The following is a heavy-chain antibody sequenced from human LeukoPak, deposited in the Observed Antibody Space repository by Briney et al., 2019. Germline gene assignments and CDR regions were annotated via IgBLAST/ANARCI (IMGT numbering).Heavy chain of an antibody. CDR3: AKISLDGDYV. CDR2: ISGSGGST. D-gene: IGHD4-17*01. V-gene: IGHV3-23*01. Sequence: GGSLRHSCAASGFTFSSYAMSWVRQAPGKGLEWVSAISGSGGSTYYADSVKGRFTISRDNSKNMLYLQMDSLRAEDTAVYYCAKISLDGDYVWGQGTLVTVSS. J-gene: IGHJ4*02. CDR1: GFTFSSYA.